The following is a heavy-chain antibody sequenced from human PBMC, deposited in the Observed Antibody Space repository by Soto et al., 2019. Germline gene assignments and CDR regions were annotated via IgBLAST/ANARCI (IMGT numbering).Heavy chain of an antibody. CDR3: VRSKGGYSYGTPFDY. J-gene: IGHJ4*02. V-gene: IGHV3-9*01. CDR1: GFTCDDYA. CDR2: ISWNSGNI. Sequence: EVQLEESGGALVQPGRSLRLSCAASGFTCDDYAMHWVRQVLGKGLEWVSSISWNSGNIGYADSVKGRFTTSRDNAKNSLYLQMNSLRPEDTALYYCVRSKGGYSYGTPFDYWGQGTRVTVSS. D-gene: IGHD5-18*01.